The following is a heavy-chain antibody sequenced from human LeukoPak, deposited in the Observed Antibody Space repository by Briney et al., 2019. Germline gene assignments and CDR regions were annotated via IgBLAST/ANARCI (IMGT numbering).Heavy chain of an antibody. V-gene: IGHV1-18*01. J-gene: IGHJ6*02. CDR2: INPQKRDT. CDR3: ARRKYGADYNGMDV. Sequence: ASVKVSCTASGYTFSSYGINWMRLAPGRGPEWMASINPQKRDTHYAQNFQGRVTVTAGTSTNTAYMELRSLRSDDTAIYYCARRKYGADYNGMDVWGQGTTVTVSS. D-gene: IGHD4/OR15-4a*01. CDR1: GYTFSSYG.